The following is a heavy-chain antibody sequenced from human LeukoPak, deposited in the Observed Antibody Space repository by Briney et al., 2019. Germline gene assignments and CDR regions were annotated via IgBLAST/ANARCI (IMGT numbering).Heavy chain of an antibody. CDR2: IYPGDSDT. Sequence: GESLKISCKGSGYSFTSYWIGWVRQMPGKGLEWMGIIYPGDSDTRNSPSFQGQVTISADKSISTAYLQWSSLKASDTAMYYCARIKGAYSSSWNHLDYWGQGTQVTVSS. V-gene: IGHV5-51*01. CDR1: GYSFTSYW. J-gene: IGHJ4*02. CDR3: ARIKGAYSSSWNHLDY. D-gene: IGHD6-13*01.